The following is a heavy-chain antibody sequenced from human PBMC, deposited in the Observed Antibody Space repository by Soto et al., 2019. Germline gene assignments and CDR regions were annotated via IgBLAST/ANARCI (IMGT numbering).Heavy chain of an antibody. J-gene: IGHJ4*02. CDR3: AKDERYYYDSSGYYYTGDYYFDY. CDR2: ISGSGGST. V-gene: IGHV3-23*01. D-gene: IGHD3-22*01. CDR1: GFTFSSYA. Sequence: EVQLLESGGGLVQPGGSLRLSCAASGFTFSSYAMSWVRQAPGKGLEWVSAISGSGGSTYYADSVKGRFTISRDNSKNTLYLQMNSLRAEDTAVYYCAKDERYYYDSSGYYYTGDYYFDYWGQGTLVTVSS.